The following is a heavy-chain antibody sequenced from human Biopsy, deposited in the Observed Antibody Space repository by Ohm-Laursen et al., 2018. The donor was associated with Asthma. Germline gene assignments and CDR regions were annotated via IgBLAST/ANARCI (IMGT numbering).Heavy chain of an antibody. CDR1: GGSFSNFA. Sequence: ESSVKVSCKVSGGSFSNFAFSWVRQAPGHGLEWMGTILTKFDITSYAEKFQGRVTITADKSTSTTYMELSRLRSEDTAVYYCARSYDTDSYPVLVLDYWGQGTLVTVSS. V-gene: IGHV1-69*04. J-gene: IGHJ4*02. CDR2: ILTKFDIT. CDR3: ARSYDTDSYPVLVLDY. D-gene: IGHD3-22*01.